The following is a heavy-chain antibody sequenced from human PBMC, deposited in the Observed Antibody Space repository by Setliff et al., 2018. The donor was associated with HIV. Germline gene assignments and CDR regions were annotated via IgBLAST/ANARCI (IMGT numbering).Heavy chain of an antibody. CDR2: IHYSGSS. Sequence: PSETLSLTCTVSGGSITGHYWSWIRQPPGKGLEWIGYIHYSGSSNYNPSLKSRVSISLDTSKKQVSLKLNSVTAADTAVYYCASSNYRFVYFDYWGQGTLVTVSS. J-gene: IGHJ4*02. CDR3: ASSNYRFVYFDY. V-gene: IGHV4-59*11. D-gene: IGHD1-7*01. CDR1: GGSITGHY.